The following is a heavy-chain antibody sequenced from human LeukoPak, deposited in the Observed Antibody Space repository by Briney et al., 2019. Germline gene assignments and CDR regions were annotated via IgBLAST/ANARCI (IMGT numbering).Heavy chain of an antibody. V-gene: IGHV3-7*01. CDR3: ARVDTMVRGLFD. CDR1: GFTFSRYW. D-gene: IGHD3-10*01. Sequence: GGSLRLSCAASGFTFSRYWMSWVRQAPGKGLEWVASINQDESAKYYVDSVKGRFTISRDNAKNSLYLQMNSLRAEDTAVYYCARVDTMVRGLFDWGQGTLVTVSS. J-gene: IGHJ4*02. CDR2: INQDESAK.